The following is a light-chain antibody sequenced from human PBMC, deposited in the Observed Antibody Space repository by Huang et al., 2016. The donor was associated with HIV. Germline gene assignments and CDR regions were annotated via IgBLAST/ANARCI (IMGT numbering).Light chain of an antibody. CDR3: HQSRSFPYT. J-gene: IGKJ2*01. V-gene: IGKV6-21*02. CDR2: YAS. CDR1: QSIGNS. Sequence: EIVLTQSPDFQSVTPKEKVTITCRASQSIGNSLNWYQQKPGQSPSLLIKYASQSISGVPSRFSGSGFGTDFTLTINSLESEDAATYYCHQSRSFPYTFGQGTRLEIK.